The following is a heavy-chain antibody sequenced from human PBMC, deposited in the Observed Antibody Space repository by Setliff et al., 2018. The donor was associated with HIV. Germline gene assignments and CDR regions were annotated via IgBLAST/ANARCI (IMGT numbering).Heavy chain of an antibody. CDR2: VKQDGSDK. CDR3: ARGRPTGYFDC. J-gene: IGHJ4*02. CDR1: GFAFSSYW. V-gene: IGHV3-7*01. D-gene: IGHD1-1*01. Sequence: GGSLRLSCAASGFAFSSYWMSWVRQAPGKGLEWVANVKQDGSDKYYVDSVKGRFTISRDNAKNSLYLQMNSLRAEDTAVYYCARGRPTGYFDCWGQGTLVTVSS.